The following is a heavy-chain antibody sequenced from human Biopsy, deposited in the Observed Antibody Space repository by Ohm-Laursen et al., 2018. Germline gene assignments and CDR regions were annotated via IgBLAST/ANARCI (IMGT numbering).Heavy chain of an antibody. V-gene: IGHV1-18*01. CDR2: IRPLNGDT. CDR3: ARGEVTFGELIVSLDS. CDR1: GYTFISYS. J-gene: IGHJ4*02. D-gene: IGHD3-16*02. Sequence: SSVKVSCKASGYTFISYSINWVRQAPGQGLEWMGWIRPLNGDTKYGQKFQDRVTMTTDTSTSTVYMELTSLRSDDTAVYYCARGEVTFGELIVSLDSWGQGTLVTVSS.